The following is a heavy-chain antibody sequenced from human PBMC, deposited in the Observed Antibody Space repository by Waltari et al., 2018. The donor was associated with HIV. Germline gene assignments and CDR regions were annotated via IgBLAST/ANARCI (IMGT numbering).Heavy chain of an antibody. CDR2: MNPNSGNT. D-gene: IGHD2-15*01. V-gene: IGHV1-8*01. CDR1: GSPFTSSD. J-gene: IGHJ6*02. CDR3: ASPARRMVARYYGMDV. Sequence: QVQLVQSGAEVKKPGASVKVSCKASGSPFTSSDINWVRRANGQGLEWMGWMNPNSGNTGYGQKFQGRVTMTRNTSISTAYMELSSLRSEDTAVYYCASPARRMVARYYGMDVWGQGTTVTVSS.